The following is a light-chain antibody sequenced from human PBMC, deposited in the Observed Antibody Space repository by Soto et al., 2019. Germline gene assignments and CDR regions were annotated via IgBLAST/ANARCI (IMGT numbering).Light chain of an antibody. J-gene: IGLJ1*01. CDR1: SSVVGNYNF. CDR2: DVS. Sequence: QSALTQPASVSGSPGQSLTISCTGTSSVVGNYNFVSWYQQHPGKAPKLMIYDVSSRPSGVSNRFSGSKSGNTASLTISELQAEDEADYYCSSYTSSSTYVFGTGTKVTVL. CDR3: SSYTSSSTYV. V-gene: IGLV2-14*01.